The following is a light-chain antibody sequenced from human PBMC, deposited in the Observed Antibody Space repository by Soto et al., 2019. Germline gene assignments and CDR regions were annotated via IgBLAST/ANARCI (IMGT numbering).Light chain of an antibody. V-gene: IGKV1-33*01. Sequence: DIQMTQSPSSLSASVGDRVTITCQARQDIRNYLNWYQQKPGKAPKLLIYDASNLETGVPSRFSGSGSGTDFTFTISSLQPEDIATYYCQQYDNLPRTFGGGTKVEIK. CDR2: DAS. J-gene: IGKJ4*01. CDR1: QDIRNY. CDR3: QQYDNLPRT.